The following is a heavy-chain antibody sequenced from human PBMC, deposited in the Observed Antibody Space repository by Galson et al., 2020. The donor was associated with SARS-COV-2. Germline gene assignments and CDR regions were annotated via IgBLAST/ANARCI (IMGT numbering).Heavy chain of an antibody. D-gene: IGHD2-2*02. J-gene: IGHJ6*03. CDR3: ARQTYMAMAVDSSYFYMGV. CDR1: GGSTNNYY. V-gene: IGHV4-59*08. CDR2: IYYTGSA. Sequence: SETLSLTCIVSGGSTNNYYWTWIRQPPGKGLEWLGYIYYTGSARYNPSLQSRVTISVDAAKNQVSLRLTSVTAADTAVYYCARQTYMAMAVDSSYFYMGVWGKGTSVTVSS.